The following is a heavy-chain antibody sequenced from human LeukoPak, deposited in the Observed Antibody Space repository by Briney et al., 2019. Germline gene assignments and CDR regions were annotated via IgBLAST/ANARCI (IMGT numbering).Heavy chain of an antibody. D-gene: IGHD5-18*01. J-gene: IGHJ4*02. CDR2: IYTSGST. Sequence: SETLSLTCTVSGGSISSYYWSWIRQPPGKGLEWIGYIYTSGSTNYNPSLKSRVTISVDTSKNQFSLKLSSVTAADTAVYYCARVDRGYSPDYWGQGTLVTVSS. V-gene: IGHV4-4*09. CDR3: ARVDRGYSPDY. CDR1: GGSISSYY.